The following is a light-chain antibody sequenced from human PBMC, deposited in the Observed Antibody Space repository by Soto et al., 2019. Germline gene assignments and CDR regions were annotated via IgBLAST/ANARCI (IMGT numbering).Light chain of an antibody. J-gene: IGKJ4*01. Sequence: DIQLTQSPSSLSASVGDRVTITCRTSQNIDTYLNWYHQKPGEAPKLLIYAASSLQNGVPVRFSGRGSGTGFTVTISGLQPEDFGTYYCQQSHSTPLTFGGGTKVEVQ. CDR2: AAS. CDR3: QQSHSTPLT. V-gene: IGKV1-39*01. CDR1: QNIDTY.